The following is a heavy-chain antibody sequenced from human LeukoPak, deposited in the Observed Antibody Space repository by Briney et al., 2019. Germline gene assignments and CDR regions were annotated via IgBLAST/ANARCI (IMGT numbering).Heavy chain of an antibody. CDR3: ARDRYSGTFRYYYYYYMDV. CDR2: IYTHGNT. D-gene: IGHD1-26*01. CDR1: GDSISSGSYY. Sequence: SQTLSLTCTVSGDSISSGSYYWSWIRQPAGKGLEWIGRIYTHGNTYYNPSLKSRVTISLDTSKNQFSLELSSVTAADAAVYYCARDRYSGTFRYYYYYYMDVWGKGTTVTVSS. V-gene: IGHV4-61*02. J-gene: IGHJ6*03.